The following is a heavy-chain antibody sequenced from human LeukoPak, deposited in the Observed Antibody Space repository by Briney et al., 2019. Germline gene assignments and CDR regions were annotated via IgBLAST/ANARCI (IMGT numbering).Heavy chain of an antibody. CDR3: ARDLTEYYYGSGSPIWGY. CDR2: IYHSGSN. CDR1: GGSMSSINW. V-gene: IGHV4-4*02. Sequence: SGTLSLTCAVSGGSMSSINWWSWVRQPPGKGLEWIGEIYHSGSNNYNPSLKSRVTISVDKSKKQFSLKLSSVTAADTAVYYCARDLTEYYYGSGSPIWGYWGQGTLVTVSS. D-gene: IGHD3-10*01. J-gene: IGHJ4*02.